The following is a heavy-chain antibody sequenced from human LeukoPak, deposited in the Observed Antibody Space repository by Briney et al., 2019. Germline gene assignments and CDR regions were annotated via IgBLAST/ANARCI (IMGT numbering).Heavy chain of an antibody. J-gene: IGHJ4*02. CDR2: INSRGDDT. CDR3: AKHRRSSLVTTYFDA. CDR1: GFTFSTLA. D-gene: IGHD2-21*02. V-gene: IGHV3-23*01. Sequence: TGGSLRLSCAASGFTFSTLAMSWVGQAPGKGLEWVPSINSRGDDTDYADSVKGRFTISRDNSKNTLYLQLNSLRLNDTAIFYCAKHRRSSLVTTYFDAWGQGILVAVSS.